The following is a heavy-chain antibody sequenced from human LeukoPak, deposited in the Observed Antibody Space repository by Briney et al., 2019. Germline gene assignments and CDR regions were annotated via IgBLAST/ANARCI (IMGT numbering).Heavy chain of an antibody. V-gene: IGHV1-2*02. D-gene: IGHD5-18*01. CDR1: GYTFTDFH. Sequence: ASVKVSCKASGYTFTDFHLHSVRHAPGQGLESMGDINTGNSEFKFAQKFQGRATMTRDTSISTVYMDLTGLSPDDTAVYYCARDAQYSFGYPTYDFWGQGTLVAVSS. J-gene: IGHJ4*02. CDR3: ARDAQYSFGYPTYDF. CDR2: INTGNSEF.